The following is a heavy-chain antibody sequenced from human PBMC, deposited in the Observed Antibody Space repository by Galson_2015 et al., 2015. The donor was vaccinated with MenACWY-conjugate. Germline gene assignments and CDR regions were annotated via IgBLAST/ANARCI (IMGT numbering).Heavy chain of an antibody. V-gene: IGHV3-7*01. J-gene: IGHJ5*02. CDR3: VRPIRTVGAVRSRDH. Sequence: SLRLSCATSGFPFYSYWMTWVRQAPGKGLEWVANIKSDGSEQYYLDSVRGRFTISRDTAKNSLFLQINSLRPDDTAVYFCVRPIRTVGAVRSRDHGGQGTVVPVSS. CDR2: IKSDGSEQ. CDR1: GFPFYSYW. D-gene: IGHD1-26*01.